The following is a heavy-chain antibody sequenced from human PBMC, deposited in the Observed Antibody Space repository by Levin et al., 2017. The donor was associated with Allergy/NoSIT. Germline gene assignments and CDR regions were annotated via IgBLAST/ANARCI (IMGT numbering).Heavy chain of an antibody. CDR3: ARSSGNYGGNSDDAFDI. J-gene: IGHJ3*02. D-gene: IGHD4-23*01. Sequence: TSETLSLTCTVSGGSISSYYWSWIRQPPGKGLEWIGYIYYSGSTNYNPSLKSRVTISVDTSKNQFSLKLSSVTAADTAVYYCARSSGNYGGNSDDAFDIWGQGTMVTVSS. V-gene: IGHV4-59*01. CDR1: GGSISSYY. CDR2: IYYSGST.